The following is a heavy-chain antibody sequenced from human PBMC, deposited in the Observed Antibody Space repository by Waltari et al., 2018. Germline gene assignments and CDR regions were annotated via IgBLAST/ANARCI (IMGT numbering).Heavy chain of an antibody. Sequence: EVQLVESGGGLIQPGGSLRLSCAASGFTVSSNYMSWVRQAPGKGLEWVSVIYSRGSTYYADSVKGRFTISRDNSKNTLYLQMNSLRAEDTAVYYCARQRLSGDDAFDIWGQGTMVTVSS. CDR1: GFTVSSNY. CDR3: ARQRLSGDDAFDI. V-gene: IGHV3-53*01. D-gene: IGHD3-10*02. CDR2: IYSRGST. J-gene: IGHJ3*02.